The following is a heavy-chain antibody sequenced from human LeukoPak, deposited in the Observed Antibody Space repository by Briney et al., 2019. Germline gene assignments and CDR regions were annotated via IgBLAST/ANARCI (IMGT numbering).Heavy chain of an antibody. D-gene: IGHD3-22*01. V-gene: IGHV1-18*01. Sequence: ASVKVSCKASGYTFTSYGISWVRQAPGQGLEWMGWISACNGNTNYAQKLQGRVTMTTDTSTSTAYMELRSLRSDDTAVYYCARDYYDSSGSLHDAFDIWGQGTMVTVSS. CDR2: ISACNGNT. CDR1: GYTFTSYG. J-gene: IGHJ3*02. CDR3: ARDYYDSSGSLHDAFDI.